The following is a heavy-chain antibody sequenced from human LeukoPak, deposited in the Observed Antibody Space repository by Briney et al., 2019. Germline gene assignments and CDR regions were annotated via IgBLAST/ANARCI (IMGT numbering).Heavy chain of an antibody. Sequence: SGGSLRLSCAASGFTFDDYGMSWVRQAPGKGLEWVSGINWNGDSIGYADSVKGRFTISRDNAKNSLYLQMNSLRAEDTALYYCARRRFYDSSGYYFDYWGQGSLVTVSS. CDR2: INWNGDSI. J-gene: IGHJ4*02. D-gene: IGHD3-22*01. CDR3: ARRRFYDSSGYYFDY. CDR1: GFTFDDYG. V-gene: IGHV3-20*04.